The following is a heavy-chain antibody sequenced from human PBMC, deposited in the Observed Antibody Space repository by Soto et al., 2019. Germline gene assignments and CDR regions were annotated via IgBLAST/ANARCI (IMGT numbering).Heavy chain of an antibody. CDR1: GFTFDDYT. Sequence: EVQLVESGGVVVQPGGSLRLSCAASGFTFDDYTMHWVRQAPGKGLEWVSLISWDGGSTYYADSVKGRFTISRDNRKNSLYLQMNSLRTEDTALYYCAKDLHGGYGWYYFDYWGQGTLVTVSS. D-gene: IGHD5-12*01. CDR3: AKDLHGGYGWYYFDY. CDR2: ISWDGGST. V-gene: IGHV3-43*01. J-gene: IGHJ4*02.